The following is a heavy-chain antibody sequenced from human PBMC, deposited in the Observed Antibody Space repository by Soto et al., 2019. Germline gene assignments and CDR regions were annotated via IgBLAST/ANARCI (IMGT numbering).Heavy chain of an antibody. CDR1: GFTFSSYG. Sequence: QVQLVESGGGVVQPGRSLRLSCAASGFTFSSYGMHWVRQAPGKGLEWVAVISYDGSNKYYADSVKGRFTISRDNSKNTLYLKMNSVRAEDTAVYYCAKDLGYSSSWYPCYYYGRDVWGQGTTVTVSS. CDR2: ISYDGSNK. J-gene: IGHJ6*02. D-gene: IGHD6-13*01. CDR3: AKDLGYSSSWYPCYYYGRDV. V-gene: IGHV3-30*18.